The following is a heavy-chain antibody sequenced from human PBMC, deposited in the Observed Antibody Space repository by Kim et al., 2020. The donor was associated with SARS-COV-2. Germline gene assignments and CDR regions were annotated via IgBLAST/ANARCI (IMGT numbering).Heavy chain of an antibody. Sequence: ADSVKGRLTISRDKSKNTLYLQMNSLRAEDTAVYYCASRPYDYVWGSYDYWGQGTLVTVSS. J-gene: IGHJ4*02. V-gene: IGHV3-23*01. D-gene: IGHD3-16*01. CDR3: ASRPYDYVWGSYDY.